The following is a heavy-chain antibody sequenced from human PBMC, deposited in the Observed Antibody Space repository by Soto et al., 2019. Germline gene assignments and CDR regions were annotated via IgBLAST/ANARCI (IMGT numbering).Heavy chain of an antibody. CDR3: ASVVVTAIPGWFDP. CDR2: IYYSGST. CDR1: GGSISSGGYY. J-gene: IGHJ5*02. Sequence: TLSLTCTVSGGSISSGGYYWSWIRQHPGKGLEWIGYIYYSGSTYYNPSLKSRVTISVDTSKNQFSLKLSSVTAGDTAVYYCASVVVTAIPGWFDPWGQGTLGPVSS. D-gene: IGHD2-21*02. V-gene: IGHV4-31*03.